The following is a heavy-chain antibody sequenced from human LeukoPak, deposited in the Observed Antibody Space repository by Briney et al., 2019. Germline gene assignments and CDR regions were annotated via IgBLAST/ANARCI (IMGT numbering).Heavy chain of an antibody. CDR1: GDSATGSS. Sequence: PETLSLTCTLFGDSATGSSLNWVRRPPGKGLEWIGHIYNIGTTNYKPSLKSRLTISADTSKNQFSLKLRSVTAADTAVYYCVIGVGWQPDYWGKGALVTVSS. CDR3: VIGVGWQPDY. D-gene: IGHD2-15*01. J-gene: IGHJ4*02. V-gene: IGHV4-59*02. CDR2: IYNIGTT.